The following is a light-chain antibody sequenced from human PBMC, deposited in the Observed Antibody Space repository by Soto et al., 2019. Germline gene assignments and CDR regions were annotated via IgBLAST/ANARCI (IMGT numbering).Light chain of an antibody. CDR2: DDG. J-gene: IGLJ1*01. CDR3: CSHAGDNTYV. V-gene: IGLV3-21*02. Sequence: SYELTQPPSVSVAPGQTARITCGGNNIEIKSVHWYQQKPGQAPVLVVYDDGDRTTGIPERFSGSKSGNTASLTVSGLQAEDEADYFCCSHAGDNTYVFGTGTKVTVL. CDR1: NIEIKS.